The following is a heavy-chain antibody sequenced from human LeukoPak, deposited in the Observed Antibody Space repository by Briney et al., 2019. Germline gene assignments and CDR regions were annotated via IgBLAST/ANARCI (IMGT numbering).Heavy chain of an antibody. CDR1: GYTFTSYG. V-gene: IGHV1-18*01. J-gene: IGHJ4*02. CDR2: ISGYNGNT. D-gene: IGHD2/OR15-2a*01. Sequence: ASAKVSCKASGYTFTSYGISWVRQAPRQGLEWMGWISGYNGNTIYAQKLQGRVSMTTDTSTSTAYMDLRSLRSDDTAVYYCARDYCNNPTCHTREFDYWGQGTLVTVSS. CDR3: ARDYCNNPTCHTREFDY.